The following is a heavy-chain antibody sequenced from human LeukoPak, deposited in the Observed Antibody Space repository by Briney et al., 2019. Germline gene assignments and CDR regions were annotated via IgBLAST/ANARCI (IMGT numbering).Heavy chain of an antibody. V-gene: IGHV3-20*04. D-gene: IGHD3-22*01. J-gene: IGHJ4*02. CDR1: GFTFDDHG. Sequence: GGSLRLSCAASGFTFDDHGMSWVRQAPGKGLEWVSGIKWDGGRTGYADSVKGRFTISRDNAKNSLYLQMNSLRAEDTAVYYCARVGRYYYDSSGYYYYFDYWGQGTLVTVSS. CDR3: ARVGRYYYDSSGYYYYFDY. CDR2: IKWDGGRT.